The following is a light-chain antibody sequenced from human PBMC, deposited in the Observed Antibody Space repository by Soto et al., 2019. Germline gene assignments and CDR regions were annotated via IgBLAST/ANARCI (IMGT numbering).Light chain of an antibody. CDR1: SSNIGAGFD. CDR3: GAWDDSLNGWV. J-gene: IGLJ3*02. CDR2: GNS. Sequence: QPVLTQPPSVSGAPGQRVTISCTGSSSNIGAGFDVHWYHQIAGTAPKLLIYGNSNRPSGVPDRFSGSQSGTSASLAISGLQSEDEADYHCGAWDDSLNGWVFGGGTKLTV. V-gene: IGLV1-40*01.